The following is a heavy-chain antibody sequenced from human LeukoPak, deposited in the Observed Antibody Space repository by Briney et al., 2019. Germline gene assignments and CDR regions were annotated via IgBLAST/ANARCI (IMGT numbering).Heavy chain of an antibody. Sequence: PGGSLRLSCAAYGFTFNYYAMSWVRQAPGKGLEGVSGISDNKGKTYYTDSVKGRFTISRDNTKNTVYLQMNNLRADDTAVYFCERHDRFIPYWGQGTLVTVSS. J-gene: IGHJ4*02. CDR3: ERHDRFIPY. CDR2: ISDNKGKT. CDR1: GFTFNYYA. D-gene: IGHD3-16*02. V-gene: IGHV3-23*01.